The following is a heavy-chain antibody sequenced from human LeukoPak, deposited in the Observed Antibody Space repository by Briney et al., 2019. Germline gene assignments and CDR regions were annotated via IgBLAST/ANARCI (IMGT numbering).Heavy chain of an antibody. CDR1: GGSISSGGYS. CDR2: IYHSGST. D-gene: IGHD6-13*01. V-gene: IGHV4-30-2*01. J-gene: IGHJ5*02. Sequence: IPSETLSLTCAVSGGSISSGGYSWSWIRQPPGKGLERIGYIYHSGSTYYNPSLKSRVTISVDRSKNQFSLKLSSVTAADTAVYYCARGKGIAAAGFSWFDPWGQGTLVTVSS. CDR3: ARGKGIAAAGFSWFDP.